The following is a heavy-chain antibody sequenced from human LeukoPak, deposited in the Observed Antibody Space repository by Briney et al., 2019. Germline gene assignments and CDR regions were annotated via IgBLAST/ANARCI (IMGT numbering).Heavy chain of an antibody. CDR2: IKADGSGT. D-gene: IGHD2/OR15-2a*01. CDR1: GFTIGPYA. V-gene: IGHV3-43*02. Sequence: RGALRLSCAASGFTIGPYAMYWVRQGPGRGLEWVSVIKADGSGTFYADSVRGRFTTSRDNSKNYLYLQMNSLTSEDTALYYCATWAFYHNLDVWGQGTTVIVSS. CDR3: ATWAFYHNLDV. J-gene: IGHJ6*02.